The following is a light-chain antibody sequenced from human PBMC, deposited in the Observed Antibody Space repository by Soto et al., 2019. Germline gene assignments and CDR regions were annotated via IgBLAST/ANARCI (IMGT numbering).Light chain of an antibody. CDR1: QRITTY. V-gene: IGKV1-39*01. CDR3: QQTYSNPYT. CDR2: TSG. J-gene: IGKJ2*01. Sequence: IQMTQSPSSLSASVGDRVTITCRASQRITTYLNWYQQKPGEAPKLLISTSGTLQRGVPSRFSGTGSGTDFSLTITALRPEDVATYFCQQTYSNPYTFGQGTKLEIK.